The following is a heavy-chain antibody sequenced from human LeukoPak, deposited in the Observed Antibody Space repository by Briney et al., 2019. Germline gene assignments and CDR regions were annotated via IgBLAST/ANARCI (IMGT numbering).Heavy chain of an antibody. V-gene: IGHV3-43D*04. CDR2: ISWDGGST. D-gene: IGHD6-13*01. CDR1: GFTFADYA. Sequence: GGSLRLSCAASGFTFADYAMHWVRQAPGKWLEWVSSISWDGGSTYYADSVKGRFTISRDNSKNSLYLQMNSLRAEDTALYYCAKDSAGAAGSNDYYGMDVGGWGTTI. CDR3: AKDSAGAAGSNDYYGMDV. J-gene: IGHJ6*02.